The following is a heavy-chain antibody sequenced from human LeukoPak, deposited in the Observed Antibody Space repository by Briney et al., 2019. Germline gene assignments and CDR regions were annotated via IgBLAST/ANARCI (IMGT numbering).Heavy chain of an antibody. J-gene: IGHJ4*02. D-gene: IGHD5-24*01. V-gene: IGHV3-48*03. CDR1: GFTFSTYE. CDR2: ITSSGSTI. Sequence: GGSLRLSCAASGFTFSTYEMNWVRQAPGKGLEWVSYITSSGSTIYYADSVKGRFTISRDNSKNSLYLQMNSLRTEDTALYYCAKDAEMAPGGTTPVGPSGANYFDYWGQGTLVTVSS. CDR3: AKDAEMAPGGTTPVGPSGANYFDY.